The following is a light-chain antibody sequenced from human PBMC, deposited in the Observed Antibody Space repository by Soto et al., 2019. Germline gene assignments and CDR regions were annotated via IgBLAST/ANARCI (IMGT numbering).Light chain of an antibody. Sequence: DFHRTLSPSSLSASVCDRVTITCQASQDISNYLNWYQQKPGKAPKLLIYDVSALKRGVPPRFSGSGSGTEFTLTISSLQPDDFATYYCQQYDSFSVTFGQGTKVDIK. V-gene: IGKV1-33*01. CDR2: DVS. J-gene: IGKJ1*01. CDR3: QQYDSFSVT. CDR1: QDISNY.